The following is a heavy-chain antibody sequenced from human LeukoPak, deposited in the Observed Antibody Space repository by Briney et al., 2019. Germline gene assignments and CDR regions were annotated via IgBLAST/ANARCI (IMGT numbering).Heavy chain of an antibody. CDR3: AKEGRDYGDYTNYFDY. CDR2: ISSSSSYI. V-gene: IGHV3-21*01. CDR1: GFTFSSYS. Sequence: GGSLRLSCAASGFTFSSYSMNWVRQAPGKGLEWVSSISSSSSYIYYADSVKGRFTISRDNAKNSLYLQMNSLRAEDTAVYYCAKEGRDYGDYTNYFDYWGQGTLVTVSS. D-gene: IGHD4-17*01. J-gene: IGHJ4*02.